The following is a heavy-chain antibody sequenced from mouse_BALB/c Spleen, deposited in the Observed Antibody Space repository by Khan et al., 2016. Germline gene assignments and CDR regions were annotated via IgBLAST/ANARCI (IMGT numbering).Heavy chain of an antibody. Sequence: EVQLQESGPDLVKPSQSLSLTCTVTGYSITSGYSWHWIRQFPGNKLEWMGYIHYSGSTTYNPSLKSRISITRDTSKNQFFLQLNSVTTEDTATYYCARSHYDYSWFAYWGQGTLVTVSA. J-gene: IGHJ3*01. V-gene: IGHV3-1*02. CDR1: GYSITSGYS. CDR2: IHYSGST. D-gene: IGHD2-4*01. CDR3: ARSHYDYSWFAY.